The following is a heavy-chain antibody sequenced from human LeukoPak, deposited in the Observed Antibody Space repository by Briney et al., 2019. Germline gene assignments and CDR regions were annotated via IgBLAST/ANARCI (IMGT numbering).Heavy chain of an antibody. Sequence: GGSLRLSCAASGFTFSSYWMSWVRQAPGKGLEWVAVISYDGSNKYYADSVKGRFTISRDNSKNTLYLQMNSLGAEDTAVYYCARDSYIAPYGSGSPSSYYFDYWGQGTLVTVSS. CDR3: ARDSYIAPYGSGSPSSYYFDY. J-gene: IGHJ4*02. CDR2: ISYDGSNK. V-gene: IGHV3-30-3*01. D-gene: IGHD3-10*01. CDR1: GFTFSSYW.